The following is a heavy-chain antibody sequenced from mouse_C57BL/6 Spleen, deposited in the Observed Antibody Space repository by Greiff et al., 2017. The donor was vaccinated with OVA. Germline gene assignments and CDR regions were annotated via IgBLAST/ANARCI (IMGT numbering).Heavy chain of an antibody. CDR1: GYTFNDYY. D-gene: IGHD2-1*01. CDR3: AISYGNYDGDYAMDY. Sequence: EVQLQQSGPELVKPGASVKISCKASGYTFNDYYMNWVQQSHGKSLEWIGDINPNNGGTSYNQKFKGKAPLTVDKSSSTAYMEIRSLTSEDSAVYYCAISYGNYDGDYAMDYWGQGTSVTVSS. J-gene: IGHJ4*01. CDR2: INPNNGGT. V-gene: IGHV1-26*01.